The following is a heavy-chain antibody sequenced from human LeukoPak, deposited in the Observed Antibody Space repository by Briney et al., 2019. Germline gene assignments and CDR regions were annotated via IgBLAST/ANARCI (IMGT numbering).Heavy chain of an antibody. CDR3: ARGRKSITIFGVVIIPFDY. CDR2: ISAYNGNT. CDR1: GYTFTGYG. Sequence: ASVKVSCKASGYTFTGYGISGVRQAPGQGLEWMGWISAYNGNTNYAQKLQGRVTMTTDTSTSTAYMELRSLRSDDTAVYYCARGRKSITIFGVVIIPFDYWGQGTLVTVSS. V-gene: IGHV1-18*01. J-gene: IGHJ4*02. D-gene: IGHD3-3*01.